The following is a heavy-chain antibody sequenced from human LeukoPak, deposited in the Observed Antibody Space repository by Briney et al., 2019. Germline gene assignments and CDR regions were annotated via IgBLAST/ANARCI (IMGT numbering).Heavy chain of an antibody. CDR1: GFSVSGYY. Sequence: GGSLRLPCVVSGFSVSGYYMSWIRQAPGKGLEWISDIGGSESIVSYGGSVRGRFTVSRDFAMNSLFLQLNSLSADDTAVYYCAREMVAGTFDSWGQGTLVTVSS. CDR2: IGGSESIV. D-gene: IGHD1-7*01. CDR3: AREMVAGTFDS. V-gene: IGHV3-11*01. J-gene: IGHJ4*02.